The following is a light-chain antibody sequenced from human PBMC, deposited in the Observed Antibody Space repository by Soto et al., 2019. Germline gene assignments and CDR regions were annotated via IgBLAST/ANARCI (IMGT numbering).Light chain of an antibody. CDR2: GVS. Sequence: EIVLTQSPGTLSLSPGERATISCRASQSVNTNYLAWHQQKPGQAPRLLIYGVSFRATGIPDRFSGSGSGTDFTLTISRLEPEDFAVYYCQQYGSLPYTFGQGTKVDIK. CDR3: QQYGSLPYT. J-gene: IGKJ2*01. CDR1: QSVNTNY. V-gene: IGKV3-20*01.